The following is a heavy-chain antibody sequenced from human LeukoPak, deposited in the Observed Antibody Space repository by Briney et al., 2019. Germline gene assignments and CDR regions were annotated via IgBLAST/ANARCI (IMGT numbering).Heavy chain of an antibody. CDR2: IYHSGST. V-gene: IGHV4-38-2*02. CDR1: GYSISSGYY. Sequence: SETLSLTCTVSGYSISSGYYWGWIRQPPGKGLEWIGSIYHSGSTYYNPSLKSRVTISVDTSKNQFSLKLSSVTAADTAVYYCARGGSYYPGWFDPWGQGTLVTVSS. J-gene: IGHJ5*02. D-gene: IGHD1-26*01. CDR3: ARGGSYYPGWFDP.